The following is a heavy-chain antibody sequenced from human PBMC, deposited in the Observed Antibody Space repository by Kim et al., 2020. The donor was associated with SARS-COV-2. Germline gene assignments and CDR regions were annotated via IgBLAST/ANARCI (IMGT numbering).Heavy chain of an antibody. CDR2: INSDGSDI. V-gene: IGHV3-74*01. J-gene: IGHJ4*02. CDR3: VSDSSLSH. Sequence: GGSLRLSCAASGFTFSSHWMYWVRQAPGKGLVGVSRINSDGSDISYADSVKGRFTISRDNAKNTLYLQMNSLTAEDTAVYHCVSDSSLSHWGRGTPVIVS. D-gene: IGHD6-6*01. CDR1: GFTFSSHW.